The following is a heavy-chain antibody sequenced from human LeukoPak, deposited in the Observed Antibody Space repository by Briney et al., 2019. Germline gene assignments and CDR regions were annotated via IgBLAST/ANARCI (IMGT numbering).Heavy chain of an antibody. Sequence: GGSLRLSCAASGFSFSDYYMSWIRQVPGKGLEWVSYISNTGNTVYYADSVKGRFTISRDSTKNSLYLQMDSLRAEDTAVYYCASTAVIASDHWGQGTLVTVSS. CDR1: GFSFSDYY. V-gene: IGHV3-11*01. CDR3: ASTAVIASDH. D-gene: IGHD4-17*01. J-gene: IGHJ4*02. CDR2: ISNTGNTV.